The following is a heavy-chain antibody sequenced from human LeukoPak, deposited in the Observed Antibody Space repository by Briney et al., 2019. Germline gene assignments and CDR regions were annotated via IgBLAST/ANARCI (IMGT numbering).Heavy chain of an antibody. CDR2: ISYDGSNK. CDR3: AKSWVVPAAAPSLGMDV. Sequence: PGRSLRLSCAASGFTFSSYGMHWVRQAPGKGLEWVAVISYDGSNKYYADSVKGRFTISRDNYKNTLYLQMNSLRAEDTAVYYCAKSWVVPAAAPSLGMDVWGQGTTVTVSS. V-gene: IGHV3-30*18. D-gene: IGHD2-2*01. CDR1: GFTFSSYG. J-gene: IGHJ6*02.